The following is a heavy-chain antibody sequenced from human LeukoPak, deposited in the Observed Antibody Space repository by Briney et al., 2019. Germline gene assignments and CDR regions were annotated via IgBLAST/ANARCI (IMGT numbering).Heavy chain of an antibody. CDR2: IIPILGIA. Sequence: GASVKVSCKASGGTFSSYAIIWVRQAPGQGLEWMGRIIPILGIANYAQKFQGRVTITADKSTSTAYMELSSLRSEDTAVYYCARDRVGYCSSTSCPLDYWGQGTLVTVSS. CDR3: ARDRVGYCSSTSCPLDY. D-gene: IGHD2-2*01. J-gene: IGHJ4*02. CDR1: GGTFSSYA. V-gene: IGHV1-69*04.